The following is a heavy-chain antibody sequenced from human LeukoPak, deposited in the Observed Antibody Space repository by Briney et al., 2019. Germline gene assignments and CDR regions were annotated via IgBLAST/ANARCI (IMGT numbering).Heavy chain of an antibody. V-gene: IGHV3-33*08. Sequence: GGSLRLSCAASGFTFSNSWMSWVRQAPGKGLAWVALIWFDGSNECYEDSVKGRFTTSRDNSKDTVFLQMNGLTVDDTAVYYCARLVGGTTGATDYWGQGSLVSVS. CDR1: GFTFSNSW. CDR2: IWFDGSNE. D-gene: IGHD1-26*01. J-gene: IGHJ4*02. CDR3: ARLVGGTTGATDY.